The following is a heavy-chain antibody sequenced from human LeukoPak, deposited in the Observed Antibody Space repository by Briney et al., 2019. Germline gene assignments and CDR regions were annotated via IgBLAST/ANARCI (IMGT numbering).Heavy chain of an antibody. D-gene: IGHD4-23*01. J-gene: IGHJ5*02. Sequence: GASVKVSCKASGYTFTSYGISWVRQAPGQGLEWMGWISAYNGNTNYAQKLQGRVTMTTDTSTSTAYMELRSLRSDDTAVYYCARVSRYDYGGNPGRRPWFDPWGQGTLVTVSS. CDR2: ISAYNGNT. V-gene: IGHV1-18*01. CDR1: GYTFTSYG. CDR3: ARVSRYDYGGNPGRRPWFDP.